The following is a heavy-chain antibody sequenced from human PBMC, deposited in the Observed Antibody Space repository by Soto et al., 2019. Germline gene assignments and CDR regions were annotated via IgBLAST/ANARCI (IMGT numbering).Heavy chain of an antibody. J-gene: IGHJ4*02. V-gene: IGHV3-33*01. CDR1: GFTFSSYG. D-gene: IGHD2-15*01. CDR2: IWYDGSNK. Sequence: PGGSLRLSCAASGFTFSSYGMHWVRQAPGKGLEWVAVIWYDGSNKYYADSVKGRFTISRDNSKNTLYLQMNSLRAEDTAVYYCAGGYCSGGSCYSLSWWGQGTLVTVSS. CDR3: AGGYCSGGSCYSLSW.